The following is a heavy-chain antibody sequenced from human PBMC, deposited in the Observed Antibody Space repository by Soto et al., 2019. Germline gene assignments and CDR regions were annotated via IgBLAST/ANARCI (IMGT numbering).Heavy chain of an antibody. J-gene: IGHJ4*02. CDR3: AKDRLATSYYFDK. D-gene: IGHD5-12*01. Sequence: RGSLRLSCAASGFTFTTFGMHWVRQPPGKGLEWVAVITHDGNNKFYADSVKGRFTISRDNSKNTVYLQMSSLKPEDTGIYFCAKDRLATSYYFDKWGQGILVTVSS. V-gene: IGHV3-30*18. CDR2: ITHDGNNK. CDR1: GFTFTTFG.